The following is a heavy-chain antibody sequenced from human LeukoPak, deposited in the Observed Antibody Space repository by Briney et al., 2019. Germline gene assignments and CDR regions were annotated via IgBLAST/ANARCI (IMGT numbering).Heavy chain of an antibody. CDR3: ARDGAYTARWGGGDY. D-gene: IGHD3-16*01. CDR2: INWNGGST. Sequence: GGSLRLSCAASGFTFDDYGMSWVRQAPGKGLEWVSGINWNGGSTGYADSVKGRFTISRDNAKNSLYLQMNSLRAEDTAVYYCARDGAYTARWGGGDYWGQGTLVTVSS. J-gene: IGHJ4*02. CDR1: GFTFDDYG. V-gene: IGHV3-20*04.